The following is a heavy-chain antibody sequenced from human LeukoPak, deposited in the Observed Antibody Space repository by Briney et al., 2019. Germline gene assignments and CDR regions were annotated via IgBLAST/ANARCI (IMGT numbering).Heavy chain of an antibody. CDR1: GYTFIDYY. D-gene: IGHD4-17*01. CDR3: AKNMGYGDYWYFDL. J-gene: IGHJ2*01. V-gene: IGHV1-2*02. Sequence: ASVKVSCKASGYTFIDYYIHWVRQAPGEGLEWMGWINPNSGGTNYAQKFQGSVTMTRDTSISTAYMELTRLNSDDTAVYCCAKNMGYGDYWYFDLWGRGTLVTVSS. CDR2: INPNSGGT.